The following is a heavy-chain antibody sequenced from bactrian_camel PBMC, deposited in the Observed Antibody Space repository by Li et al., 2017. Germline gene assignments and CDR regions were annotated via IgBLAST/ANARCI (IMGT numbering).Heavy chain of an antibody. J-gene: IGHJ4*01. Sequence: VQLVESGGGLVQPGGSLKLSCAVSGYTYTMAWFRQAPGKEREGVASIDSDGSTSYADSVKGRFTISQDNAKNTLYLQMNSLKPEDTAMYYCARGDRRWYGCRPRGDEYNYWGQGTQVTVS. CDR2: IDSDGST. V-gene: IGHV3S42*01. CDR1: GYTYT. D-gene: IGHD6*01. CDR3: ARGDRRWYGCRPRGDEYNY.